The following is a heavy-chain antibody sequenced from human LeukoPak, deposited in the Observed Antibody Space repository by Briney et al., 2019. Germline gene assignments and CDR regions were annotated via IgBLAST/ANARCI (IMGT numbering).Heavy chain of an antibody. CDR3: ARDRQQLVPWYYYYMDV. CDR1: GGSISSYY. CDR2: IYTSGST. J-gene: IGHJ6*03. Sequence: PSETLSLTCTVSGGSISSYYWSWIRQPAGKGLEWIGRIYTSGSTNYNPSLKSRVTMSVDTSKNQFSLKLSSVTAADTAVYYCARDRQQLVPWYYYYMDVWGKATTVTVSS. D-gene: IGHD6-13*01. V-gene: IGHV4-4*07.